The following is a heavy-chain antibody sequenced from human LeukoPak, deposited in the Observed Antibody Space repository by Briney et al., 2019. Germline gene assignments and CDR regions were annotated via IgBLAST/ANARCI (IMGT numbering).Heavy chain of an antibody. CDR3: ARDPLVVPADPLYYFDY. V-gene: IGHV3-23*01. J-gene: IGHJ4*02. Sequence: GGSLRLSCAASGFTFSSYAMSWVRQAPGKGLEWVSAISGSGGSTYYADSVKGRFTISRDNAKNSLFLQMNSLRAEDTAVYYCARDPLVVPADPLYYFDYWGQGTLVTVSS. CDR1: GFTFSSYA. CDR2: ISGSGGST. D-gene: IGHD2-2*01.